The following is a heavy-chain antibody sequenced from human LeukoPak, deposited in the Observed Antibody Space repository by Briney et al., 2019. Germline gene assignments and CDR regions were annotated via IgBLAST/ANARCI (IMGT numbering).Heavy chain of an antibody. Sequence: ESGPTLVNPTQTLTLTFAFSGFSLTASGVGVGWIRQPPGKALEWLALIYWNDDNRYSPSLRSRLTITKDTSKNQVVLTMTNMDPVDTATYYCAHIIPAGNIVATWPFDYWGQGTLVTVSS. CDR3: AHIIPAGNIVATWPFDY. D-gene: IGHD5-12*01. CDR2: IYWNDDN. CDR1: GFSLTASGVG. V-gene: IGHV2-5*01. J-gene: IGHJ4*02.